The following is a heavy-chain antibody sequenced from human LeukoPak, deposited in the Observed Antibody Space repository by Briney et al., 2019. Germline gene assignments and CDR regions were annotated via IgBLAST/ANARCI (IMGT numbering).Heavy chain of an antibody. D-gene: IGHD2-2*01. J-gene: IGHJ6*02. Sequence: PGGSLRLSCTASGLTFGDYAMSWVRQAPGKRLEWVGFIRSKAYGGTTEYAASVKGRFTISRDDSKSIAYLQMNSLKTEDTAVYYCTRAVVARGGYYYYYGMDVWGQGTTVTVSS. CDR2: IRSKAYGGTT. CDR3: TRAVVARGGYYYYYGMDV. CDR1: GLTFGDYA. V-gene: IGHV3-49*04.